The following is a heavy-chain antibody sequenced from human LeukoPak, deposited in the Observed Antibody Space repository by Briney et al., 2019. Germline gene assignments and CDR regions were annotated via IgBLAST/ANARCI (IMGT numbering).Heavy chain of an antibody. CDR1: GYTFTGYY. V-gene: IGHV1-2*02. D-gene: IGHD3-22*01. CDR3: ARDEDYYDSSGYYNWFDP. J-gene: IGHJ5*02. Sequence: GASVKVSCKASGYTFTGYYMHWVRQAPGQGLEWMGWINPNMGATNYAQKFQGRVTMTRDTSISTAYMELSRLRSDDTAVYYCARDEDYYDSSGYYNWFDPWGQGTLVTVSS. CDR2: INPNMGAT.